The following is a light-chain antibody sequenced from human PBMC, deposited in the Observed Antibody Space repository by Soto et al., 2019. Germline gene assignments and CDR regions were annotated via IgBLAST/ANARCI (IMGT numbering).Light chain of an antibody. CDR1: KLGDKF. V-gene: IGLV3-1*01. Sequence: SYELTQPPSVSVSPGQTASITCSGAKLGDKFAWWYQQKPGQSPVLVISQENKRPSGIPERFSGSNSGNTATLTISGTQAMDEADYYCQAWDSNTNYVFGSGTKVTVL. J-gene: IGLJ1*01. CDR3: QAWDSNTNYV. CDR2: QEN.